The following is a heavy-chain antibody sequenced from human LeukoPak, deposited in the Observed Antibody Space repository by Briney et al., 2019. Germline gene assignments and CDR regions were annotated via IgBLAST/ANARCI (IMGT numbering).Heavy chain of an antibody. CDR2: IYYSGST. Sequence: PSESLSLTCSVSGRSISSSSYYSGWIRQPPGNGLEWIGSIYYSGSTYFNPSLKNRVTMSVDTSKNQYSLKLSSVTAADTAVYYCARGYCSGGSCYVDYWGQGTLVTVSS. CDR1: GRSISSSSYY. V-gene: IGHV4-39*07. J-gene: IGHJ4*02. D-gene: IGHD2-15*01. CDR3: ARGYCSGGSCYVDY.